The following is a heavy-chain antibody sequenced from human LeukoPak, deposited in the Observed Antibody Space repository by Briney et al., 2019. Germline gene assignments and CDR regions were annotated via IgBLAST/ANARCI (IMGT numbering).Heavy chain of an antibody. D-gene: IGHD3-22*01. CDR1: GFTFSYYG. J-gene: IGHJ5*02. Sequence: GGSLRLSCAASGFTFSYYGMQWVRQAPGKGLEWVALTWHDGGKRYYADSVKGRFTISRDNSKNTLYLQMTTLRAEDTAVYYCARDADTSEFFSWLDLWGQGTLVTVSS. V-gene: IGHV3-33*01. CDR2: TWHDGGKR. CDR3: ARDADTSEFFSWLDL.